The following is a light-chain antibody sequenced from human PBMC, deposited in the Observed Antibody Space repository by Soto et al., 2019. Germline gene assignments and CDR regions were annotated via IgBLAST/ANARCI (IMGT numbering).Light chain of an antibody. CDR2: GAS. J-gene: IGKJ4*01. CDR3: QQRSNWPLT. CDR1: QSVTSSY. V-gene: IGKV3D-20*02. Sequence: EIVLTQSPGTLSLPPGERATLSCRASQSVTSSYLAWYQQKPGQAPRLLIYGASSRATGIPDRFSGSGSGTDFTFTISRLEPEDFAVYYCQQRSNWPLTFGGGTKVDIK.